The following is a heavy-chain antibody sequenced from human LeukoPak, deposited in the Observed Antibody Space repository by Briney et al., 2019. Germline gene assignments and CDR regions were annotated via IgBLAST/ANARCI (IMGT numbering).Heavy chain of an antibody. V-gene: IGHV4-4*07. CDR1: GGSISSYY. D-gene: IGHD3-10*01. CDR2: IYTSGST. Sequence: PSETLSLTCTVSGGSISSYYWSWIRQPAGKGLEWIGRIYTSGSTNYNPSLKSRVTMSVDTSKNQFSLKLSSVTAADTAVYYCARDSYYYGSGSYPDVWGKGTTVTVPS. J-gene: IGHJ6*04. CDR3: ARDSYYYGSGSYPDV.